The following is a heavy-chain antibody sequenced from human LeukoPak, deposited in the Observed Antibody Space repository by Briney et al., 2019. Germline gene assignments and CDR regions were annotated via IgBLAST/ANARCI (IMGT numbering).Heavy chain of an antibody. CDR2: IIPIFGTA. CDR1: GGTFSSYA. V-gene: IGHV1-69*01. J-gene: IGHJ6*03. D-gene: IGHD6-19*01. Sequence: GASVKVSCKASGGTFSSYAISWVRQAPGQGLEWMGGIIPIFGTANYAQKFQGRVTITADESTSTAYMELSSLRSEDTAVYYCARDVRYSSGWAHCYYYYMDVWGKGTTVTISS. CDR3: ARDVRYSSGWAHCYYYYMDV.